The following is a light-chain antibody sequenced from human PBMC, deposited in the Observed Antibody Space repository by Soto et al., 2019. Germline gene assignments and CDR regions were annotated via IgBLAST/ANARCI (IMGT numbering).Light chain of an antibody. Sequence: QSALTQPASVSESPGQSITISCTGTSSDVGGYNYVSWFQQHPGRAPKLMIYDVSNRPSGVSNRFSGSKSGTSASLAITGLQADDEADYYCQTSDSGLFGLIFGTGTKVTVL. J-gene: IGLJ1*01. CDR1: SSDVGGYNY. V-gene: IGLV2-14*03. CDR2: DVS. CDR3: QTSDSGLFGLI.